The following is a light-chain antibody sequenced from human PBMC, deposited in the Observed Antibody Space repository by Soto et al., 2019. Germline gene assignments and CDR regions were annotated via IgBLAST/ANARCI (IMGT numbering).Light chain of an antibody. Sequence: EIVSTQSTGTLSLSPGERYTSSGMAIRTVDSTSLAVYQQKPGQAPVLLIYGASTRATGIQARFSGSGSGTDFTITISSLQPEDFATYYCQQSYRTPPITVGPGTRLEIK. CDR3: QQSYRTPPIT. CDR2: GAS. J-gene: IGKJ5*01. V-gene: IGKV3-20*01. CDR1: RTVDSTS.